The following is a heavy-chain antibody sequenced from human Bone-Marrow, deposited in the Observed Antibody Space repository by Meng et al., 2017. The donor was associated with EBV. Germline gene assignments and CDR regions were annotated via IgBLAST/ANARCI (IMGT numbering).Heavy chain of an antibody. CDR1: GFSFISYW. CDR2: TNEDGRTT. CDR3: SRDLAGAYDD. J-gene: IGHJ4*02. V-gene: IGHV3-74*01. Sequence: EVKVVESGGASVQPGGSLRLSCATSGFSFISYWMHWVRQAPGKGLVWISRTNEDGRTTSYADSVKGRFTISRDNTKNTLYLQMNSLRAEDTARYFCSRDLAGAYDDWGQGTLVTVSS. D-gene: IGHD2-21*01.